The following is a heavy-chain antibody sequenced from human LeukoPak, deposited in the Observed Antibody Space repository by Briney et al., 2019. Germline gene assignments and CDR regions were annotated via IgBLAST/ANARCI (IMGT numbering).Heavy chain of an antibody. CDR2: IRSKAYGGTT. V-gene: IGHV3-49*04. CDR3: TRGIDGDY. D-gene: IGHD2-15*01. Sequence: GGSLRLSCAASGFTFSSYWMSWVRQAPGKGLEWVGFIRSKAYGGTTEYAASVKGRFTISRDDSKSIAYLQMNSLKTEDTAVYYCTRGIDGDYVGQGTLVTVSS. J-gene: IGHJ4*02. CDR1: GFTFSSYW.